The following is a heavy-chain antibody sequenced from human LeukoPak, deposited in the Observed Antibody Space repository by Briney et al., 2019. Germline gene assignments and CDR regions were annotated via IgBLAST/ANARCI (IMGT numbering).Heavy chain of an antibody. J-gene: IGHJ4*02. Sequence: SETLSLTCAVYGGSFSGYYWSWIRQPPGKGLEWIGEINHSGSTNYNPSLKSRVTISVDTSKNQFSLKLSSVTAADTAVYYCASVVGATPLLGYWGQGTLVTVSS. D-gene: IGHD1-26*01. CDR2: INHSGST. V-gene: IGHV4-34*01. CDR1: GGSFSGYY. CDR3: ASVVGATPLLGY.